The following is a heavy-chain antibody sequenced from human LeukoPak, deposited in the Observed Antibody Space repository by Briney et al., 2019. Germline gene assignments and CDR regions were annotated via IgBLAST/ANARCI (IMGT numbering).Heavy chain of an antibody. D-gene: IGHD3-22*01. CDR3: AAAERDSSGYYYVDRWFDP. Sequence: SETLSLTCTVSGGSISSGGYYWSWIRQPPGKGLEWIGYIYHSGSTYYNPSLKSRVTISVDRSKNQFSLKLSSVTAADTAVYYCAAAERDSSGYYYVDRWFDPWGQGTLVTVSS. J-gene: IGHJ5*02. V-gene: IGHV4-30-2*01. CDR1: GGSISSGGYY. CDR2: IYHSGST.